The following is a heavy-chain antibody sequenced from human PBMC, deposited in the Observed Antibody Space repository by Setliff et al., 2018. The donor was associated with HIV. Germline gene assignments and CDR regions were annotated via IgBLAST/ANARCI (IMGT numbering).Heavy chain of an antibody. CDR3: TTDFYPWNADHGY. CDR1: GFTFDDYA. Sequence: PGGSLRLSCAASGFTFDDYAMHWVRQAPGKGLEWVGRFKTDGGTTDYAAPMKGRFTISRDDSKTTLYLQMNSLKTDDTAVYYCTTDFYPWNADHGYWGQGTLVTVPQ. J-gene: IGHJ4*02. V-gene: IGHV3-15*01. D-gene: IGHD1-1*01. CDR2: FKTDGGTT.